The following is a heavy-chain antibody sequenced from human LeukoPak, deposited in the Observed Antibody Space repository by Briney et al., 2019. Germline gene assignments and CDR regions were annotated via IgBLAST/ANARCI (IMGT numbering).Heavy chain of an antibody. CDR2: ISSSSSYI. Sequence: PGGSLRLSCAASGFTFSSYSMNWVRQAPGKGLEWVSSISSSSSYIYYADSVKGRSTISRDNAKNSLYLQMNSLRAEDTAVYYCATYYYGSGSYPFPFDYWGQGTLVTVSS. J-gene: IGHJ4*02. CDR3: ATYYYGSGSYPFPFDY. CDR1: GFTFSSYS. V-gene: IGHV3-21*01. D-gene: IGHD3-10*01.